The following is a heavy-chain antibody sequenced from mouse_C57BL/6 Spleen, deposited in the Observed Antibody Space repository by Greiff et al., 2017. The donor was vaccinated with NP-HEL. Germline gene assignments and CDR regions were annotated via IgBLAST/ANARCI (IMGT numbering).Heavy chain of an antibody. CDR2: IDPSDSYT. V-gene: IGHV1-69*01. CDR3: ARGRKLGYFDD. D-gene: IGHD4-1*01. J-gene: IGHJ2*01. CDR1: GYTFTSYW. Sequence: QVQLQQPGAELVMPGASVKLSCKASGYTFTSYWMHWVKQRPGQGLEWIGEIDPSDSYTNYNQKLKGKSTLTVDKSSSTAYMQLSSLTSEDSAVYYCARGRKLGYFDDWGQGTTLTVSS.